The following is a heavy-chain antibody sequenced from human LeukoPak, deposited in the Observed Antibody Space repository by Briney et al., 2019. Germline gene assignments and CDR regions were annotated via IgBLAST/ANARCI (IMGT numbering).Heavy chain of an antibody. V-gene: IGHV3-30*02. J-gene: IGHJ5*02. CDR2: IRYDGNNK. CDR3: EKASAYSSSWSGIGWFDP. D-gene: IGHD6-13*01. Sequence: GGSLRLSCAASGFTFSSYGMHWVRQAPGKGLEWVAFIRYDGNNKYYADSVKGRFTISRDTAKNTLYLQMNSLRAEDTAVYYCEKASAYSSSWSGIGWFDPWGQGTLVTVSS. CDR1: GFTFSSYG.